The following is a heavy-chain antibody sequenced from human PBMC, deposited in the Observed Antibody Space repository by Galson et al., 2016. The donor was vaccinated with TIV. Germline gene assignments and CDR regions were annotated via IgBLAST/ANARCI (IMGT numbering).Heavy chain of an antibody. CDR2: IYYTGST. J-gene: IGHJ4*02. CDR3: ARGLDYGDRRGWEY. Sequence: LSLTCTVSGGSITSYYWTWIRQPPGKGLEWIGYIYYTGSTTYNPSLKSRVTISVDTSKKQFSLKMSSVTAADTAVHYCARGLDYGDRRGWEYWGQGTLVTVSS. V-gene: IGHV4-59*01. CDR1: GGSITSYY. D-gene: IGHD4-17*01.